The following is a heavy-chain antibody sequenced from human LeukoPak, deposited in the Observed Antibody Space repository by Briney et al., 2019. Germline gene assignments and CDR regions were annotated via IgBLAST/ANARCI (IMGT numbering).Heavy chain of an antibody. Sequence: GESLRLSCTASGFSFSTYAMTWVRQAPGKGLEWVSGISASGGATSNADSVKGRFTISRDNSKNMVYLEMNSLRAEDTAVYYCAKDHALGIFDYWGQGTLVIVSS. CDR1: GFSFSTYA. D-gene: IGHD7-27*01. J-gene: IGHJ4*02. CDR2: ISASGGAT. CDR3: AKDHALGIFDY. V-gene: IGHV3-23*01.